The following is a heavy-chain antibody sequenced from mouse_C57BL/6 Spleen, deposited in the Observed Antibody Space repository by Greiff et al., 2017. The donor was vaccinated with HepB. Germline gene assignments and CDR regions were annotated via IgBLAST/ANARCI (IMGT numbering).Heavy chain of an antibody. Sequence: VQLKESVAELVRPGASVKLSCTASGFNIKNTYMHWVKQRPEQGLEWIGRIDPANGNTKYAPKFQGKATITADTSSNTAYLQLSSLTSEDTAIYYCARWGFYDGKGTDAMDYWGQGTSVTVSS. CDR2: IDPANGNT. J-gene: IGHJ4*01. V-gene: IGHV14-3*01. CDR3: ARWGFYDGKGTDAMDY. CDR1: GFNIKNTY. D-gene: IGHD2-3*01.